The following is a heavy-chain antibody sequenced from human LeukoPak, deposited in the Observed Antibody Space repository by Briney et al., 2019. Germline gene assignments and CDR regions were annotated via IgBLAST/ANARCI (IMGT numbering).Heavy chain of an antibody. CDR3: TRRSPGSSSLFFYYMDV. Sequence: GGSLSLPCAASGLTFSNHAMSGVRRAPGRAVEWVSDDSSSCSSTFLADHVNGRFTISRDNAKNPLYLQINTLQAEDTAVYYCTRRSPGSSSLFFYYMDVWGKGTTVTVSS. J-gene: IGHJ6*03. V-gene: IGHV3-23*05. CDR2: DSSSCSST. CDR1: GLTFSNHA. D-gene: IGHD1-26*01.